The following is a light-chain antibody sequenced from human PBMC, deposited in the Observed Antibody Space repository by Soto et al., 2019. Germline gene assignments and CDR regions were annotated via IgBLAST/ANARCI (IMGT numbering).Light chain of an antibody. Sequence: DIQMTQSPSTLSASVGDRVIITCRASQSISSWLAWYQQKPGKAPKLLIYKASSLESGVPSRFSGSGSGTEFTLTISSLQPDDFATYYCLQYETYWTFGQGTKVDIK. CDR2: KAS. CDR3: LQYETYWT. CDR1: QSISSW. J-gene: IGKJ1*01. V-gene: IGKV1-5*03.